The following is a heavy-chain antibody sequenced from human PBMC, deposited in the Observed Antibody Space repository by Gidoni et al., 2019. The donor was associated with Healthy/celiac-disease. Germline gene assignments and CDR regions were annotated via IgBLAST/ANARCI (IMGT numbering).Heavy chain of an antibody. D-gene: IGHD2-15*01. CDR3: ARDPALGYCSGGSCYGMDV. V-gene: IGHV4-59*01. Sequence: QVQLQESGPGLVKPSETLSLTCTVSGGSISSYYWSWIRQPPGKGLEWIGYIYYSGSTNYNPSLKSRVTISVDTSKNQFSLKLSSVTAADTAVYYCARDPALGYCSGGSCYGMDVWGQGTTVTVSS. CDR1: GGSISSYY. J-gene: IGHJ6*02. CDR2: IYYSGST.